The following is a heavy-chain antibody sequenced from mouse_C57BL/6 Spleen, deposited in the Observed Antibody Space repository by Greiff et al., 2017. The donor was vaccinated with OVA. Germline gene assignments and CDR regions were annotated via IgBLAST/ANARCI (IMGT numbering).Heavy chain of an antibody. J-gene: IGHJ4*01. Sequence: VQLQQSGPELVKPGASVKMSCKASGYTFTDYNMHWVQQSPGKSLEWIGYINPNNGGTSYNQKFKGKATLTVNKSSSTAYMELRSLTSEDSAVYYCAPYSLYAMDYWGQGTSVTVSS. D-gene: IGHD6-5*01. CDR1: GYTFTDYN. CDR2: INPNNGGT. V-gene: IGHV1-22*01. CDR3: APYSLYAMDY.